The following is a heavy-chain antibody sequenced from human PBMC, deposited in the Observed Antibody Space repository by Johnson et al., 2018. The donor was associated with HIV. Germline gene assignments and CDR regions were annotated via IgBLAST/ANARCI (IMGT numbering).Heavy chain of an antibody. CDR1: GFTFSSYA. Sequence: QVQLVESGGGVVQPGRSLRLSCAASGFTFSSYAMHWVRQAPGKGLEWVAVISYDGSNKYYADSVKGRFTISRDNSKNTLYLQMNSLRAEDTAVYYCAKEYCSGGSCYLGPSGDAFDIWGQWTMVTVSS. D-gene: IGHD2-15*01. CDR2: ISYDGSNK. J-gene: IGHJ3*02. CDR3: AKEYCSGGSCYLGPSGDAFDI. V-gene: IGHV3-30*04.